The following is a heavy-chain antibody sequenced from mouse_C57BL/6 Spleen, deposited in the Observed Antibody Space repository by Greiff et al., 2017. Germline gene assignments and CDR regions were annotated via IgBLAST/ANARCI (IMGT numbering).Heavy chain of an antibody. D-gene: IGHD2-4*01. CDR2: IFPGSGST. CDR3: ARSGDYVVGSAMDY. CDR1: GYTFTDYY. Sequence: QVQLKQSGPELVKPGASVKISCKASGYTFTDYYINWVKQRPGQGLEWIGWIFPGSGSTYYNEKFKGKATLTVDKSSSTAYMLLSSLTSEDSAVYFCARSGDYVVGSAMDYWGQGTSVTVSS. V-gene: IGHV1-75*01. J-gene: IGHJ4*01.